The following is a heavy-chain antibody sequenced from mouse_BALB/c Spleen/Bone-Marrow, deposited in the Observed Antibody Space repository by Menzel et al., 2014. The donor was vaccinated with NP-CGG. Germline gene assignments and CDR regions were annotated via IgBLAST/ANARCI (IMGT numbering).Heavy chain of an antibody. CDR2: IYPGDGDT. CDR1: GYTFTSYW. D-gene: IGHD2-14*01. J-gene: IGHJ3*01. V-gene: IGHV1-87*01. CDR3: ARGDRYAWFAY. Sequence: QVQLQQPGAELARPGASVKLSCKASGYTFTSYWMQWVKQRPGQGLEWIGAIYPGDGDTRYTQKFKGKATLTADKSSSTAYMQHSSLASEDSAVYYCARGDRYAWFAYWGQGTLVTVSA.